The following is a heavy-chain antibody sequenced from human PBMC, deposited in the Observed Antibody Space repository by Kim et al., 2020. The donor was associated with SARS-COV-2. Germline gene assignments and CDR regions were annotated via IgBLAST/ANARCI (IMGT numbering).Heavy chain of an antibody. J-gene: IGHJ5*02. V-gene: IGHV3-7*04. Sequence: GSGKFYVAPVKGRFTISRDNAKNSVFLQMNSLRAEDTAVYYCVRGIPSAWGQGTLVTVSS. CDR3: VRGIPSA. CDR2: GSGK. D-gene: IGHD2-21*01.